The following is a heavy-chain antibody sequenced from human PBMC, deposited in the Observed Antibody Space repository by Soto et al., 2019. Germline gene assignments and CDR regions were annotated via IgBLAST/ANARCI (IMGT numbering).Heavy chain of an antibody. CDR2: ISSSGSTI. Sequence: KPGGSLRLSCAASGFTFSDYYMSWIRQAPGKGLEWVSYISSSGSTIYYADSVKGRFTISRDNAKNSLYLQMNSLRAEDTAVYYCARGCGYCSGGSHLTLGQQFDPWGQGTLVTVSS. D-gene: IGHD2-15*01. CDR1: GFTFSDYY. J-gene: IGHJ5*02. V-gene: IGHV3-11*01. CDR3: ARGCGYCSGGSHLTLGQQFDP.